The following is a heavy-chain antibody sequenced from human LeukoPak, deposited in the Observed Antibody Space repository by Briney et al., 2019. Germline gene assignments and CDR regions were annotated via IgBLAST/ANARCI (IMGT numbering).Heavy chain of an antibody. V-gene: IGHV4-34*01. CDR3: ARDEVRSVGAFDI. CDR2: INHSGST. CDR1: GGSFSGYY. J-gene: IGHJ3*02. Sequence: SETLSLTCAVYGGSFSGYYWSWIRQPPGKGLEWIGEINHSGSTNYNPSLKSRVTISVDTSKNQFSLKLSSVTAADTAVYYCARDEVRSVGAFDIWGQGTMVTVSS.